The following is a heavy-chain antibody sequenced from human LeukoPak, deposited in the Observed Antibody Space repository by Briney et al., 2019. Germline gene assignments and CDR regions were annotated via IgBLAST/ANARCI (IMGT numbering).Heavy chain of an antibody. J-gene: IGHJ3*02. D-gene: IGHD1-26*01. CDR1: GYTFTSYG. Sequence: GASVKASCQASGYTFTSYGSSWVRLAPGQRLEGMGWISAYNGNTNYAQKLQGRVTMTTATATSTAYMELRSLRSDDTAVYYCARDSALWQRSDIVGATRVAFDIWGQGTMVTVSS. CDR3: ARDSALWQRSDIVGATRVAFDI. CDR2: ISAYNGNT. V-gene: IGHV1-18*01.